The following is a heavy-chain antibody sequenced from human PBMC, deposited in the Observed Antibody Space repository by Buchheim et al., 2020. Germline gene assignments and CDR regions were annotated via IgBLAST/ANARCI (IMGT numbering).Heavy chain of an antibody. J-gene: IGHJ4*01. CDR1: GFTYTNFA. V-gene: IGHV3-23*01. Sequence: EVQLLESGGGLVQPGGSLRLSCAASGFTYTNFAMSWVRQAPGKGLEWVSDINAPGDSTYYVDSVKGRFTISRDNSKNTLYLQVSSVKAEDAAVDYCARSRSDVWGGFECWGQGTL. CDR2: INAPGDST. CDR3: ARSRSDVWGGFEC. D-gene: IGHD2-15*01.